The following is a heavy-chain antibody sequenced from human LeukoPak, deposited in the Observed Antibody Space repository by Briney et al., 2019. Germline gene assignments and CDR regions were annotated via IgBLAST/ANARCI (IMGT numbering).Heavy chain of an antibody. CDR1: GGTFTSNA. CDR2: IIPIFGTA. CDR3: ARASQGFGVVMVDY. V-gene: IGHV1-69*13. J-gene: IGHJ4*02. D-gene: IGHD3-3*01. Sequence: SVTVSCKASGGTFTSNAISWVRQAPGQGLEWMGGIIPIFGTANYAEKFQGRVTITADESTSTAYMELSSLRSEDAAVYYCARASQGFGVVMVDYWGQGTLVTVSS.